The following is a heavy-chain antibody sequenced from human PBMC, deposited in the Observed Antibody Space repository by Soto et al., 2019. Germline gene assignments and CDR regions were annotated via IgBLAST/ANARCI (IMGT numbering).Heavy chain of an antibody. Sequence: QEQLVQSGAEVKKPGSSVKVSCKASGGTFSSYAINWVRQAPGQGLEWMGGIIRIFGTANYAQKFQGRVKITADEFTSKAYMELSSLRSEDTAVYYCATQDDYQGAFDYWGQGTLVTVSS. CDR2: IIRIFGTA. J-gene: IGHJ4*02. CDR1: GGTFSSYA. D-gene: IGHD3-16*01. V-gene: IGHV1-69*01. CDR3: ATQDDYQGAFDY.